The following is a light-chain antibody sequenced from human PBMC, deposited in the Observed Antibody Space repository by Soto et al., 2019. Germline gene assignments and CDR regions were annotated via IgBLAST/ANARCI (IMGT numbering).Light chain of an antibody. Sequence: QSVLTQPPSVSAAPGQKVTISCSGSSSNIGNNYVSWYQHLPGTAPKLLIYDDDKRPSGIPDRSSGSKSGTSATLGITGLQTGDEADYYCGTWDNSLSAFVFGTGTKLTVL. CDR2: DDD. CDR3: GTWDNSLSAFV. V-gene: IGLV1-51*01. CDR1: SSNIGNNY. J-gene: IGLJ1*01.